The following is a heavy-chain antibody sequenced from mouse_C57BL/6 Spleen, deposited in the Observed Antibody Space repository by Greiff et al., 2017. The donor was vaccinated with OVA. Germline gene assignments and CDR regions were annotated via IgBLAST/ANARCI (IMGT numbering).Heavy chain of an antibody. J-gene: IGHJ4*01. D-gene: IGHD2-4*01. CDR1: GFTFSNYW. V-gene: IGHV6-3*01. Sequence: EVQLVESGGGLVQPGGSMKLSCVASGFTFSNYWMNWVRQSPEKGLEWVAQIRLKSDNYATHYAESVKGRFTISRDDSKSSVYLQMNNLRAEDTGIYYGTGPSYDYEDYAMDYWGQGTSVTVSS. CDR3: TGPSYDYEDYAMDY. CDR2: IRLKSDNYAT.